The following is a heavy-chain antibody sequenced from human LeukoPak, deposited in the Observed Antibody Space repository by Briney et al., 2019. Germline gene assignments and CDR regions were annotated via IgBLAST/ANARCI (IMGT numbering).Heavy chain of an antibody. Sequence: GASEKVSCKASGYTFTSYDINWVRQATGQGLEWMGRIIPIFGTANYAQKFQGRVTITTDESTSTACMELSSLRSEDTAVYYCASQSGDYGDYVWFDPWGQGTLVTVSS. J-gene: IGHJ5*02. V-gene: IGHV1-69*05. CDR1: GYTFTSYD. CDR3: ASQSGDYGDYVWFDP. D-gene: IGHD4-17*01. CDR2: IIPIFGTA.